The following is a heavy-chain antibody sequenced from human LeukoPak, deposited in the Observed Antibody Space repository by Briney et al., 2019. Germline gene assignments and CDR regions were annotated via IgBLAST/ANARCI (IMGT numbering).Heavy chain of an antibody. D-gene: IGHD3-9*01. CDR1: GFTVSSDY. J-gene: IGHJ3*02. CDR2: IYSGGST. CDR3: ARDILGAFDI. V-gene: IGHV3-66*01. Sequence: PGGSLRLSCAASGFTVSSDYMSWVRQAPGKGLEWVSVIYSGGSTYYADSVKGRFTISRDNSKNTLYLQMNSLRAEDTAVYYCARDILGAFDIWGQGTMVTVSS.